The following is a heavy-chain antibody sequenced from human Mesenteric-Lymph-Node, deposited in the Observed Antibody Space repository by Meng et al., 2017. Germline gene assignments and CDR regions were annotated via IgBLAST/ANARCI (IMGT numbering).Heavy chain of an antibody. CDR1: GFTFSNYW. D-gene: IGHD3-22*01. CDR3: ARGKYYYDSSGYLTYYYGMDV. Sequence: GESLKISCVASGFTFSNYWMSWVRQAPGKGLEWVANIKQDGTDTYYVDSVKGRFSISRDNAKNSLFLQMNNLRAEDTAVYYCARGKYYYDSSGYLTYYYGMDVWGQGTTVTVSS. V-gene: IGHV3-7*01. CDR2: IKQDGTDT. J-gene: IGHJ6*02.